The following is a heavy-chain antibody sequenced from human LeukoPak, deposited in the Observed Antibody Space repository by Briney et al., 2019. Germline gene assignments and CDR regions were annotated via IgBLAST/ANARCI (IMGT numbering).Heavy chain of an antibody. CDR2: ISYDGSNK. J-gene: IGHJ4*02. V-gene: IGHV3-30*04. CDR1: GFTFSSYA. CDR3: ARDHRTNIAATAGDY. D-gene: IGHD6-13*01. Sequence: PGRSLRLSCAASGFTFSSYAMHWVRQAPGKGLEWVAVISYDGSNKYYADSVKGRFTISRDNSKNTLYLQMNSLRAEDTAVYYCARDHRTNIAATAGDYWGQGTLVTVSS.